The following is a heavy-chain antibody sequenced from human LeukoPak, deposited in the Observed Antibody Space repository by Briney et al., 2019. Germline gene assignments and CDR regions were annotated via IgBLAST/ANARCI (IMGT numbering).Heavy chain of an antibody. CDR2: INPSGGST. CDR3: ARIDRVDTAMASFDY. Sequence: GASVKVSCKASGYTFTSYYMHWVRQAPGQGLEWMGIINPSGGSTSYAQKFQGRVTMTRDTSTSTVYMELSSLRSEDTAVYYCARIDRVDTAMASFDYWGQGTLVTVSS. D-gene: IGHD5-18*01. J-gene: IGHJ4*02. CDR1: GYTFTSYY. V-gene: IGHV1-46*01.